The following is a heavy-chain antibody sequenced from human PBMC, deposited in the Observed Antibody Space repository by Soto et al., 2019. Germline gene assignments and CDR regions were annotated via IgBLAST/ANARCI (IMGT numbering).Heavy chain of an antibody. CDR3: VRYSSGWYGNFDY. V-gene: IGHV3-11*05. CDR1: GFTFSDYY. J-gene: IGHJ4*02. CDR2: ISSSSSYT. Sequence: QVQLVESGGGLVKPGGSLRLSCAASGFTFSDYYMSWIRQAPGKGLEWVSYISSSSSYTNYADSVKGRFTISRDNAKNSLYLQRNSLRAEDTAVYYCVRYSSGWYGNFDYWGQGTLVTVSS. D-gene: IGHD6-19*01.